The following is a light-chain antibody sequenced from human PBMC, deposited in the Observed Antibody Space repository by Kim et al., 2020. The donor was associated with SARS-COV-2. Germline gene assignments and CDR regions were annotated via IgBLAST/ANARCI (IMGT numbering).Light chain of an antibody. V-gene: IGLV3-21*04. Sequence: SYELTQPPSVSVAPGKTARITCGGNNIGSKSVHWYQQKPGQAPVLVIYYDSDRPSGIPERFSGSNSGNTATLTISRVEAGDEADYYCQVWDSSSEHNYVF. CDR1: NIGSKS. J-gene: IGLJ1*01. CDR2: YDS. CDR3: QVWDSSSEHNYV.